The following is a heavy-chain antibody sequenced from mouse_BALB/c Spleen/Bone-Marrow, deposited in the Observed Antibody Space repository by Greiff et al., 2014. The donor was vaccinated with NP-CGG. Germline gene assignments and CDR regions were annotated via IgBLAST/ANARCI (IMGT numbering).Heavy chain of an antibody. Sequence: EVQGVESGGGLVKPGGSLKLSCAASGFAFSSYDMSWVRQTPEKRLEWVATISSGGSYTYYPDSVKGRFTISRDNARNTLCLQMSSLRSEDTALYYCVRRVQLDYWGQGTTLTVSS. CDR2: ISSGGSYT. CDR1: GFAFSSYD. V-gene: IGHV5-9*02. J-gene: IGHJ2*01. CDR3: VRRVQLDY.